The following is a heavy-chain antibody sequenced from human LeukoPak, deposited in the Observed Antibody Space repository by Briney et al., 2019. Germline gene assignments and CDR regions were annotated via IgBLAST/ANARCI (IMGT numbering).Heavy chain of an antibody. CDR3: ARVPWDSSGYPDY. V-gene: IGHV3-74*01. CDR1: RFTFSSYW. D-gene: IGHD3-22*01. J-gene: IGHJ4*02. Sequence: GGSLRLSCAASRFTFSSYWMHWVRQAPGKGLVWVSRINSDGSSTSYADSVKGRFTISRDNAKNTLYLQMNSLRAEDTAVYYCARVPWDSSGYPDYWGQGTLVTVSS. CDR2: INSDGSST.